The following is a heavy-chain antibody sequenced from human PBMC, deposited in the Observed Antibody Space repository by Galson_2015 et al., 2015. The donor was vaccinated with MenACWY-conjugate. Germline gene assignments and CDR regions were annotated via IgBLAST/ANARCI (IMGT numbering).Heavy chain of an antibody. Sequence: SVKVSCKATGGTFSNHAISWVRQAPGQGLEWVGGIIPMFGTTYYAQRFQGRVTITADESTRTAYLDLRSLRSEDTAVYYCARDGYSYGSGFYGMAVWGPGTTVIVSS. CDR1: GGTFSNHA. J-gene: IGHJ6*02. CDR2: IIPMFGTT. D-gene: IGHD5-18*01. CDR3: ARDGYSYGSGFYGMAV. V-gene: IGHV1-69*13.